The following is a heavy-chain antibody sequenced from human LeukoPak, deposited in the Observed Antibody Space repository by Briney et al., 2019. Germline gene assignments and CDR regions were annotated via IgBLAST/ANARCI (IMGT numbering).Heavy chain of an antibody. CDR3: ARGRGFWSGYYINWFDP. CDR1: GGTFSSYA. CDR2: IIPIFGTA. D-gene: IGHD3-3*01. J-gene: IGHJ5*02. Sequence: SVKVSCKASGGTFSSYAISWVRQAPGQGLEWMGGIIPIFGTANYAQKFQGRVTITADESTSTAYMELSSLRSEDTAVYYCARGRGFWSGYYINWFDPWGQGTLVTVSS. V-gene: IGHV1-69*13.